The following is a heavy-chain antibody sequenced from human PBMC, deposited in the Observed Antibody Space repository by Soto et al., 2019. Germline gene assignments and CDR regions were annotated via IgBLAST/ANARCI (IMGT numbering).Heavy chain of an antibody. D-gene: IGHD6-19*01. J-gene: IGHJ4*02. Sequence: GGSLRLSCAASGFTFSSYAMSWVRQAPGKGLEWVSAISGSGGSTYYADSVKGRFTISRDNSKNTLYLQMNSLRAEDTAVYYCAKDRTYSSGWSFAPFDYWGQGTLVTVSS. CDR2: ISGSGGST. CDR3: AKDRTYSSGWSFAPFDY. CDR1: GFTFSSYA. V-gene: IGHV3-23*01.